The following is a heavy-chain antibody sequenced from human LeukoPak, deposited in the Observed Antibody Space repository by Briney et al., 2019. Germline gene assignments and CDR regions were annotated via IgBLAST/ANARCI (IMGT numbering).Heavy chain of an antibody. CDR2: ISASGGNT. V-gene: IGHV3-23*01. D-gene: IGHD6-13*01. Sequence: GSLRLSCAASGFTFSSYGMHWVRQAPGKGLEWVSTISASGGNTFYADSVKGRFTISRDNSKNTLHLQMNSLRAEDTAVYYCAKDGRVEQQLYYFDYWGQGALVTVSS. J-gene: IGHJ4*02. CDR1: GFTFSSYG. CDR3: AKDGRVEQQLYYFDY.